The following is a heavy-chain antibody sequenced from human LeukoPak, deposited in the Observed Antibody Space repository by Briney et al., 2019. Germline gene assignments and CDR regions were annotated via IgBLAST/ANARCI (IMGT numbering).Heavy chain of an antibody. Sequence: PGGSLRLSCAASGFTFSSYSMNWVRQAPGKGLEWVAVTSYDGSNKYYADSVKGRFTISRDNSKNTLYLQMNSLRDEDTAVYYCAKHHCSSISCHGRSSGDFDYWGQGTLVTVSS. CDR3: AKHHCSSISCHGRSSGDFDY. CDR2: TSYDGSNK. D-gene: IGHD2-2*01. CDR1: GFTFSSYS. J-gene: IGHJ4*02. V-gene: IGHV3-30*18.